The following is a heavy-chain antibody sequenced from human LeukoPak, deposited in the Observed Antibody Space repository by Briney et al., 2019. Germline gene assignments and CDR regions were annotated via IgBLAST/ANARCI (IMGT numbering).Heavy chain of an antibody. CDR3: ARSRDYSNYLLGY. CDR1: GFTFSSYS. V-gene: IGHV3-21*01. J-gene: IGHJ4*02. Sequence: PGGSLRLSCAASGFTFSSYSMNWVRQAPGKGLEWVSSISSSSSYIYYADSVKGRFTISRDNAKNSLYLQMNSLRAEDTAVYYCARSRDYSNYLLGYWGQGTLVTVSS. D-gene: IGHD4-11*01. CDR2: ISSSSSYI.